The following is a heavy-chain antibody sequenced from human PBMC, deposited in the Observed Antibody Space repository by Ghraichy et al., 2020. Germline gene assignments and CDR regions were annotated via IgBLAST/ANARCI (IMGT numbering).Heavy chain of an antibody. CDR3: GRVVQTGGSGIWFDP. J-gene: IGHJ5*02. CDR2: IDGPGSSI. CDR1: GFIFSGYW. V-gene: IGHV3-74*01. Sequence: LSLTCAASGFIFSGYWMHWVRQAPGKGLVWVSRIDGPGSSISYADSVKGRFTITRDNSKNTLSLQMNSLLVEDSAVYYCGRVVQTGGSGIWFDPWGQGTLVTVSS. D-gene: IGHD1-26*01.